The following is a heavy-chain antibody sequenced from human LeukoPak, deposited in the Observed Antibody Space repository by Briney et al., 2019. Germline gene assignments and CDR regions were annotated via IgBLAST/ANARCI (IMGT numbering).Heavy chain of an antibody. CDR3: ARDLERAYCGGDCYPTFDL. J-gene: IGHJ4*02. V-gene: IGHV3-23*01. D-gene: IGHD2-21*02. CDR1: GFTLSSYA. Sequence: GSLRVSWAASGFTLSSYAMSWGRQAPGKRLGWVSAISGRGVSTYYADSVKRRFPLSRDNVKNSRFLQMNSPRAEGTAVYYCARDLERAYCGGDCYPTFDLWGQRTLVTVSS. CDR2: ISGRGVST.